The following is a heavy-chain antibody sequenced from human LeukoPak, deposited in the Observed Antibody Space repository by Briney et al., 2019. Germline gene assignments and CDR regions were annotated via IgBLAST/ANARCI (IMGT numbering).Heavy chain of an antibody. CDR1: GYTFTSYG. V-gene: IGHV1-18*01. D-gene: IGHD4-17*01. J-gene: IGHJ3*02. CDR3: ARASDGDYGGAFDI. CDR2: ISAYNGNT. Sequence: ASVTVSCKASGYTFTSYGISWVRQAPGQGLEWMGWISAYNGNTNYAQKLQGRVTMTTDTSTSTAYMELRSLRSDDTAVYYCARASDGDYGGAFDIWGQGTMVTVSS.